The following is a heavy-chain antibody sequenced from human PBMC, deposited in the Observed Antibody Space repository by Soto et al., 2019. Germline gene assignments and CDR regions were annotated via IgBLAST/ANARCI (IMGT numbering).Heavy chain of an antibody. CDR1: AGSITSYY. Sequence: PSETLSLTCTVSAGSITSYYWSWIRQPPGKGLEWIGYVYFSGSSKYNPSLKSRITISVDKSKNQFSLKLSSVIAADTAVYYCARVSGSYYYGMDVWGQGTTVTVSS. J-gene: IGHJ6*02. D-gene: IGHD1-26*01. V-gene: IGHV4-59*12. CDR3: ARVSGSYYYGMDV. CDR2: VYFSGSS.